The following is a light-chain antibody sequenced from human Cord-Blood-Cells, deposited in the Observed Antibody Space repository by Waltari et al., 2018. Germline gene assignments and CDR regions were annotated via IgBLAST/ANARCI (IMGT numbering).Light chain of an antibody. CDR2: EGS. CDR1: SSDVGSYNL. CDR3: CSYAGSSTWV. Sequence: SALTQPASVSGSPGQSINISCTGTSSDVGSYNLVSWYQQHPGKAPKLMIYEGSKRPSGVSNRFSGSKSGNTASLTISGLQAEDEADYYCCSYAGSSTWVFGGVTKLTVL. J-gene: IGLJ3*02. V-gene: IGLV2-23*01.